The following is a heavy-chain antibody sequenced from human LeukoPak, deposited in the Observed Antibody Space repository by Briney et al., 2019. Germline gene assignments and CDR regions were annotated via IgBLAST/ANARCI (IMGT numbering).Heavy chain of an antibody. D-gene: IGHD3-10*01. CDR3: ARGISPTMVRGVIIMNYGMDV. CDR2: IWYDGSNK. Sequence: GGSLRLSCAASGFTFSSYGMHWVRQAPGKGLEWVAVIWYDGSNKYYADSVKGRFTISRDKSKNTLYLQMNSLRAEDTAVYYCARGISPTMVRGVIIMNYGMDVWGQGTTVTVSS. CDR1: GFTFSSYG. V-gene: IGHV3-33*01. J-gene: IGHJ6*02.